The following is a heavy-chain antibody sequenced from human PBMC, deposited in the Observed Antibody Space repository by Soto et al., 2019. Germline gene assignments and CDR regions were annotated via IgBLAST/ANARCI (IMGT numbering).Heavy chain of an antibody. CDR3: ARWVEVSLDYFDS. Sequence: SETLSLTCTVSGGSISNGYYYWSWVRQNPGKGLEWIGHIYHSGRTFYNPSLKSRVTISVDTSKNQFSLNLSSVTAADTAVYYCARWVEVSLDYFDSWGQGTPVTVSS. V-gene: IGHV4-31*03. CDR2: IYHSGRT. CDR1: GGSISNGYYY. D-gene: IGHD2-15*01. J-gene: IGHJ4*02.